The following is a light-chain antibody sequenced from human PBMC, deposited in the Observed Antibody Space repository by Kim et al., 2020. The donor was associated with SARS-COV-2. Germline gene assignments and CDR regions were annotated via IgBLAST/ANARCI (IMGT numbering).Light chain of an antibody. CDR1: QKIGTY. Sequence: PGGRATLSCRARQKIGTYLAWYQQRPGQAPRLLVYDASNRATGVPDRFSGSGSGTDFTLTISSLEPENLSIYYCQQRNSWPPAVTFGGGTKVDIK. CDR2: DAS. J-gene: IGKJ4*02. CDR3: QQRNSWPPAVT. V-gene: IGKV3-11*01.